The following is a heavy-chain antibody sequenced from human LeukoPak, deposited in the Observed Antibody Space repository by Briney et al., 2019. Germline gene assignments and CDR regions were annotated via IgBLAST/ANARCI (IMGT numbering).Heavy chain of an antibody. CDR3: ARALNGYFYAFDS. D-gene: IGHD2/OR15-2a*01. CDR1: GGSISSGEYY. Sequence: PSETLSLTCTVSGGSISSGEYYWSWISQPPGKGLEWIGYFSYTGSTYYNPSVKIRVSISVDTSKNQFSLKLTSVTAADTAVYYCARALNGYFYAFDSWGQGTLVTVSS. J-gene: IGHJ4*02. CDR2: FSYTGST. V-gene: IGHV4-30-4*01.